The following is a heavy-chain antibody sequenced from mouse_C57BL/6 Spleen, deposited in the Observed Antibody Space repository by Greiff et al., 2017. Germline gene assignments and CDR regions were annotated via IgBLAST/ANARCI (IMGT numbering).Heavy chain of an antibody. CDR3: AMGYYGSSWDY. CDR2: ISYDGSN. V-gene: IGHV3-6*01. J-gene: IGHJ2*01. CDR1: GYSITSGYY. Sequence: EVKLVESGPGLVKPSQSLSLTCSVTGYSITSGYYWNWIRQFPGNKLEWMGYISYDGSNNYNPSLKNRISITRDTSKNQFFLKLNSVTTEDTATYYCAMGYYGSSWDYWGQGTTLTVSS. D-gene: IGHD1-1*01.